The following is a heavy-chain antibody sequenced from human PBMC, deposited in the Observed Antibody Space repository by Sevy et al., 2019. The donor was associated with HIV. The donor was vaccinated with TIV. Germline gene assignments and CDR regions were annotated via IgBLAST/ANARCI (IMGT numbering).Heavy chain of an antibody. CDR1: GYSISSGYY. CDR3: ARNGGNFDY. V-gene: IGHV4-38-2*02. CDR2: IYYSGST. D-gene: IGHD7-27*01. J-gene: IGHJ4*02. Sequence: SETLSLTCTVSGYSISSGYYWGWIRQPPGKGLEWIGYIYYSGSTYYNPSLKSRVTISVDTSKNQFSLKLSSVTAADTAVYYCARNGGNFDYWGQGTLVTVSS.